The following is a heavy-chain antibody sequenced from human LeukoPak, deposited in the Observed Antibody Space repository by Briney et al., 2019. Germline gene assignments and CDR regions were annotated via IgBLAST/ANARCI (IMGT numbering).Heavy chain of an antibody. V-gene: IGHV1-69*04. CDR1: GCTFSSYT. CDR2: IIPILGIA. CDR3: AREGASYQCRGGDDAFDI. J-gene: IGHJ3*02. Sequence: ASVKVSCKASGCTFSSYTISWVRQAPGQGLEWMGRIIPILGIANYAQKFQGRVTITADKSTSTAYMELSSLRSEDMAVYYCAREGASYQCRGGDDAFDIWGQGTMVTVSS. D-gene: IGHD1-26*01.